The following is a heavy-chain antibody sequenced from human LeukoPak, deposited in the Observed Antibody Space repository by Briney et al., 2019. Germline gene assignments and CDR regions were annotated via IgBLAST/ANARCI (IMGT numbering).Heavy chain of an antibody. J-gene: IGHJ4*02. D-gene: IGHD3-10*01. CDR1: GFTFSSYA. CDR3: AKDLSGRKGPFDY. V-gene: IGHV3-23*01. Sequence: GGSLRCSCAASGFTFSSYAMSWVRQAPGKGLEWVSVISVSGGSTYYADSVKGRFTISRDNSKNTLFVQNNSLRAEDTAVYYCAKDLSGRKGPFDYWGQGTLVTVSS. CDR2: ISVSGGST.